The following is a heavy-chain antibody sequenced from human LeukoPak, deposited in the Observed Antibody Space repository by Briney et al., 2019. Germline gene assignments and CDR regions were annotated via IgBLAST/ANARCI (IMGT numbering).Heavy chain of an antibody. CDR3: ARDGHRRYYYDSSGREDAFDI. Sequence: GASVKVSCKASGYTFTSYAMHWVRQAPGQRLEWMGWINAGNGNTKYSQEFQGRVTITRDTSASTAYMELKSLRSDDTAVYYCARDGHRRYYYDSSGREDAFDIWGQGTMVTVSS. D-gene: IGHD3-22*01. V-gene: IGHV1-3*01. CDR1: GYTFTSYA. J-gene: IGHJ3*02. CDR2: INAGNGNT.